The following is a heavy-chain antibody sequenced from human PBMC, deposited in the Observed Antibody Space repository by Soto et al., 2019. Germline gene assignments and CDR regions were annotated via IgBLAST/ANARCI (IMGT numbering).Heavy chain of an antibody. D-gene: IGHD6-6*01. CDR2: IKQDGSEK. V-gene: IGHV3-7*04. J-gene: IGHJ4*02. Sequence: GGSLRLSCVASGFTLSTYWMSWVRQAPGKGLEWVANIKQDGSEKNYVDSVKGRFSISRDNAKNSVYLQMNSLRAEDTAVYYCARAVAARGSYWGQGTLVTVS. CDR3: ARAVAARGSY. CDR1: GFTLSTYW.